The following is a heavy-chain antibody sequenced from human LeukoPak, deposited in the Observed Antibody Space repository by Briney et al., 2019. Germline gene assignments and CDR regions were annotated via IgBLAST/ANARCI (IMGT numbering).Heavy chain of an antibody. V-gene: IGHV3-53*01. CDR1: GFTVSSNY. CDR3: ARGDSFGESFFDY. CDR2: IYSGGST. D-gene: IGHD3-10*01. Sequence: GGSLRLSCAASGFTVSSNYMSWVRQAPGKGLEWVSVIYSGGSTYYADSVKGRFTISRENAKNSLYLQMNSLRAGDTAVYYCARGDSFGESFFDYWGQGTLVTVSS. J-gene: IGHJ4*02.